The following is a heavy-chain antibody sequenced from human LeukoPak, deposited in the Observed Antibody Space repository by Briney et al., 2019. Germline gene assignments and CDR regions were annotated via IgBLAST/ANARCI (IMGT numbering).Heavy chain of an antibody. V-gene: IGHV5-10-1*01. CDR1: GCDFSTHW. CDR3: ARRVGNYANFDY. J-gene: IGHJ4*02. Sequence: GESLRISCKGSGCDFSTHWISWVRQMPGKGLEWMGRIDPSASYINYSPSFQGHVSISADKSIDTVYLQWNSLKASDTAMYYCARRVGNYANFDYWGQGTLVIVSS. D-gene: IGHD1-26*01. CDR2: IDPSASYI.